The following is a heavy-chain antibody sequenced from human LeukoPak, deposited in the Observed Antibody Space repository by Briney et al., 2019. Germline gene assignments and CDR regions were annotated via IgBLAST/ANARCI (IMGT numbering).Heavy chain of an antibody. CDR1: EFMFRDYW. J-gene: IGHJ5*02. CDR3: GRWGITAALDR. Sequence: GGSLRLSCAVSEFMFRDYWMAWVRQAPGKGLEWVANIRPDGHDKYYVESVRGRFTISRDNAQNSLSLQMDSLRVEDSAVYHCGRWGITAALDRWGQGTLVSVSS. V-gene: IGHV3-7*01. CDR2: IRPDGHDK. D-gene: IGHD2-2*01.